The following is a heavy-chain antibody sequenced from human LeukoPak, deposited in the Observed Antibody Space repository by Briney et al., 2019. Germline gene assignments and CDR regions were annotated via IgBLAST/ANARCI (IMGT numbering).Heavy chain of an antibody. CDR1: GVSIRSHY. Sequence: PSETLSLTCTVSGVSIRSHYWSWIRQSPGKGLEWIGNIYYTGSTNYNPSLKSRVAFSIDTSKNQFSLTLNSMTAADAAVYYCASAGNPHYFGFWGQGPLVAVSS. CDR2: IYYTGST. J-gene: IGHJ4*02. CDR3: ASAGNPHYFGF. V-gene: IGHV4-59*11.